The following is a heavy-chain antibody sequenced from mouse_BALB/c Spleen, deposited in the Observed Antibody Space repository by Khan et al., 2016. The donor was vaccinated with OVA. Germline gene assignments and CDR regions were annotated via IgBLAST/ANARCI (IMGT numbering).Heavy chain of an antibody. CDR3: ARGGGTAPFAY. CDR2: ISDLAYSI. V-gene: IGHV5-15*02. Sequence: EVELVESGGGLVQPGGSRKLSCAASGFTFSDYGMAWVRQAPGKGPEWVAFISDLAYSIYYADTVTGRFNISRENGKNTPYLEMSSRRSADTSMYYCARGGGTAPFAYWGQGTLVTVSA. CDR1: GFTFSDYG. D-gene: IGHD1-2*01. J-gene: IGHJ3*01.